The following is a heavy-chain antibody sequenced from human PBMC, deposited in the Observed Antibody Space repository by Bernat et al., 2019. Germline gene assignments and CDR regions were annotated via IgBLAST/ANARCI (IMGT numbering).Heavy chain of an antibody. D-gene: IGHD2-15*01. CDR3: SRRHCSGGSCYSDY. J-gene: IGHJ4*02. CDR1: GFPFRDSS. CDR2: IRSKAYSYAT. V-gene: IGHV3-73*01. Sequence: EVQLVESGGGLVQPGGSLKLSCAASGFPFRDSSIHWVRQASGKGLEWVGRIRSKAYSYATTYAASVKDRFTISRDDSKNTAYLQMNSLKPDDTAVYYCSRRHCSGGSCYSDYWGQGTLVTVSS.